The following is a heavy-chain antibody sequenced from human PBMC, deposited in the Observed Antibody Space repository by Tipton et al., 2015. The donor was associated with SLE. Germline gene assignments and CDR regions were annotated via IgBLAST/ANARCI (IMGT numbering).Heavy chain of an antibody. J-gene: IGHJ6*02. V-gene: IGHV3-11*03. D-gene: IGHD4-17*01. Sequence: GRFTISRDNAKNSLYLQMNGLRAEDTAVYHCARMARHYVDNYYGMDVWGQGTSVTVSS. CDR3: ARMARHYVDNYYGMDV.